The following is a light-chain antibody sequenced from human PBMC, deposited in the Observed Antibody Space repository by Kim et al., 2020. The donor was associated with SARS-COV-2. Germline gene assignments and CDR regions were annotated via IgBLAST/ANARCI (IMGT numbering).Light chain of an antibody. V-gene: IGLV2-8*01. Sequence: QSVTSSCTRTSSYVGGYSYVSWYQQHPGKAPKLMIYEVSKRPSGVPDRFSGSKSGNTASLTVSGLQAEDEADYYCSSYAGSNNFEVFGTGTKVTVL. CDR2: EVS. CDR3: SSYAGSNNFEV. J-gene: IGLJ1*01. CDR1: SSYVGGYSY.